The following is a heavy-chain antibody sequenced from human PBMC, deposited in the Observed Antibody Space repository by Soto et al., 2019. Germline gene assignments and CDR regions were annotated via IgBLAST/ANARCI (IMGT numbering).Heavy chain of an antibody. J-gene: IGHJ4*02. Sequence: EVQLVESGGGLVQPGGSLRLSCAASGFTFSSYWMSWVRQAPGKGLEWVANIKQDGSEKYYVDSVKGRFTISRDNAKNSLYLQMNSLRAEDTAVYYCARGVGGLARLPFDYWGQGTLVTVS. CDR2: IKQDGSEK. CDR3: ARGVGGLARLPFDY. CDR1: GFTFSSYW. D-gene: IGHD2-15*01. V-gene: IGHV3-7*01.